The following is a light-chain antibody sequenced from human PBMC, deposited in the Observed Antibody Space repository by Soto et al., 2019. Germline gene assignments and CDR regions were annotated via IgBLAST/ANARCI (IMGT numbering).Light chain of an antibody. CDR1: SSDVGGYNY. CDR3: SSYTSSSTLV. Sequence: QSALTQPASVSGSPGQSITISCTGTSSDVGGYNYVSWYQQHPGKAPKLMIYEVSNRPSGVPNRFCGSKSGNTASLTISGLQDDDEADYYCSSYTSSSTLVFGGGTKLTVL. CDR2: EVS. V-gene: IGLV2-14*01. J-gene: IGLJ2*01.